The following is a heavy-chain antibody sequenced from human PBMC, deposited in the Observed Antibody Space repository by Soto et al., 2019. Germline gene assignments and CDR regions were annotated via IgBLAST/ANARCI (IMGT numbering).Heavy chain of an antibody. J-gene: IGHJ4*02. V-gene: IGHV4-30-4*01. CDR3: ERDFERYGIGA. CDR1: GAYIIGAYSY. CDR2: IAYSGDT. D-gene: IGHD3-3*01. Sequence: LSITFFVSGAYIIGAYSYVFWIGKPPGRCVEWIGYIAYSGDTYYNPSLRRRVTISEDRSEKKFSLKLKSVRAADTDVYFCERDFERYGIGAWGQGT.